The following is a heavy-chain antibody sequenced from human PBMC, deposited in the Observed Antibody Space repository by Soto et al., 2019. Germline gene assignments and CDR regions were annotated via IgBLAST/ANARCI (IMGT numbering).Heavy chain of an antibody. CDR3: ARDMYSSDYFVKWFEP. J-gene: IGHJ5*02. CDR1: GFSFSSYA. D-gene: IGHD6-19*01. CDR2: ISKDGMNK. V-gene: IGHV3-30*04. Sequence: QVRRVESGGGVVQPGRSLGLSCTASGFSFSSYAMYWIRQPPGKGLEWVAVISKDGMNKNYADSVKGRVTVSRDNANYSLDLQLNSLRGEDTAMYYCARDMYSSDYFVKWFEPWGQGTLVTVSS.